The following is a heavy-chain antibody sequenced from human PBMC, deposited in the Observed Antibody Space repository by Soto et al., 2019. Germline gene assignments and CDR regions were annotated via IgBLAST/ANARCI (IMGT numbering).Heavy chain of an antibody. V-gene: IGHV2-5*02. Sequence: QITLKESGPTLVKPTQTLTLTCTFSGFSLNSRAMGVGWIRQPPGKALEWLALIFWDDDKRYSPSLKDRLTITKDNSKNQVVLTMTNMDPVDTGTYYCAHRTTYGARFAPWGQGILVTVSS. CDR1: GFSLNSRAMG. J-gene: IGHJ5*02. CDR2: IFWDDDK. D-gene: IGHD4-17*01. CDR3: AHRTTYGARFAP.